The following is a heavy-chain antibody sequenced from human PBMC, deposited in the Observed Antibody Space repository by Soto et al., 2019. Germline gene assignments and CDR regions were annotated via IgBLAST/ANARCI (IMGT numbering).Heavy chain of an antibody. CDR3: VRSDSSSWFVDY. J-gene: IGHJ4*02. CDR1: GYRFTSFW. D-gene: IGHD6-19*01. CDR2: IDPSDSFI. V-gene: IGHV5-10-1*01. Sequence: GESLKISCKGSGYRFTSFWLNWVRQRPGKGLEWMGRIDPSDSFINYSPPFEGQVTISVDKSISTAYLQWSSLRASDTAMYYCVRSDSSSWFVDYWGQGALVTVSS.